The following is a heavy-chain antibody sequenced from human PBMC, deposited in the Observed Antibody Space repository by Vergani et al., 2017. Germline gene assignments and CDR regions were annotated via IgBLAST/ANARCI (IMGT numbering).Heavy chain of an antibody. V-gene: IGHV3-20*04. J-gene: IGHJ4*02. CDR2: VNWNGVGS. D-gene: IGHD3-22*01. CDR1: GFKFDDYG. CDR3: ATIDSSGYYPSYNVPDY. Sequence: EVPLVESGGRVVRPGGSLRLSCIASGFKFDDYGMNWVRHVPGKGLEWVAGVNWNGVGSAYADSVRGRFIIARDNAKNSLFLQMNSLRVEDTALYYCATIDSSGYYPSYNVPDYWGQGTQVTVSS.